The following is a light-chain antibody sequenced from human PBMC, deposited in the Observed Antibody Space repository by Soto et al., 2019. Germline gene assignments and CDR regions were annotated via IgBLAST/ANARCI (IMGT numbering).Light chain of an antibody. Sequence: QSALTQPASVSGSPGQSITISCTGTSSDIGYYNYVSWYQQHPGKAPKLMIYEVSNRPSGVSNRFSGSKSANMASLTISGLQAEDEADYHCSSYTTISTVVFGTGTKLTVL. V-gene: IGLV2-14*01. CDR1: SSDIGYYNY. CDR3: SSYTTISTVV. J-gene: IGLJ1*01. CDR2: EVS.